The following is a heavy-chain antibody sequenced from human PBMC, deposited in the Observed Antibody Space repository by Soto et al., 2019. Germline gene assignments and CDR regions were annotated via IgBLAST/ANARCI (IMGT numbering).Heavy chain of an antibody. CDR1: GFTVSSNY. Sequence: PGGSLRLSCAASGFTVSSNYMSWVRQVPGKGLEWVSVIYSGGGSTDYADSVKGRFTISRDNSKNTLYLQMNSLRVEDTAVYYCARDSARWYRFGYWGQGTLVTVSS. CDR3: ARDSARWYRFGY. CDR2: IYSGGGST. V-gene: IGHV3-66*01. J-gene: IGHJ4*02. D-gene: IGHD6-13*01.